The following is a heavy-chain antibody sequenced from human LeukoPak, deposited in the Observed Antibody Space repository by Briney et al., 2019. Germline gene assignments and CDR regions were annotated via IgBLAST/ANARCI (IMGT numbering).Heavy chain of an antibody. V-gene: IGHV3-43*02. CDR1: GFIFDDA. CDR3: AKDKTRGPGDY. D-gene: IGHD1-14*01. CDR2: ISEDGGDT. J-gene: IGHJ4*02. Sequence: GGSLRLSCAASGFIFDDAMHWVRQTPGKGLECVSLISEDGGDTWYADSVKGRFTISRDNSKNSLYLQMNSLRAEDTAFYYCAKDKTRGPGDYWGQGTLVTVSS.